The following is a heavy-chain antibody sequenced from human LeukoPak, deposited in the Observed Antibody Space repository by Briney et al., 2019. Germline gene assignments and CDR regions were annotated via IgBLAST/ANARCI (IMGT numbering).Heavy chain of an antibody. CDR2: ISSSSGTI. CDR3: AKDKDSSSPNYGMDV. V-gene: IGHV3-48*04. CDR1: GFTFSTYS. D-gene: IGHD6-6*01. J-gene: IGHJ6*02. Sequence: GGSLRLSCAASGFTFSTYSMKWVRQAPGKGLEWVSYISSSSGTIYYADSVKGRFTISRDNSKNSLYLQMNSLRTEDTALYYCAKDKDSSSPNYGMDVWGQGTTVTVSS.